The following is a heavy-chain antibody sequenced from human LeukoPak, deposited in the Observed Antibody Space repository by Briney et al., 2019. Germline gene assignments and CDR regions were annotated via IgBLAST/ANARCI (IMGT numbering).Heavy chain of an antibody. J-gene: IGHJ3*01. V-gene: IGHV3-43D*04. D-gene: IGHD5-18*01. Sequence: PGGSLRLSCAASGFTFDDYGMHWVRQAPGKGLEWVSFISWDGGVTYFADSVRGRFTISRDNTKNSLFLQMNSLRAGDTAFYFCVRGNSTPDAIHFWGQGTMVTVSS. CDR1: GFTFDDYG. CDR2: ISWDGGVT. CDR3: VRGNSTPDAIHF.